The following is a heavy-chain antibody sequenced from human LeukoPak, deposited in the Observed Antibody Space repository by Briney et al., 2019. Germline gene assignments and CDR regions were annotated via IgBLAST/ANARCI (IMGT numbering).Heavy chain of an antibody. V-gene: IGHV1-2*02. CDR1: GYIFTGYY. Sequence: GAAVKVSCKASGYIFTGYYLQWVRQAPGKGLEWMGWVKPNSGGTNYAQKFQGRVTMTRDTSISTAYMELSRLRFDDTAVYYCARGVPVTYDGSGYCDYWGQGTLVTVSS. D-gene: IGHD3-22*01. J-gene: IGHJ4*02. CDR2: VKPNSGGT. CDR3: ARGVPVTYDGSGYCDY.